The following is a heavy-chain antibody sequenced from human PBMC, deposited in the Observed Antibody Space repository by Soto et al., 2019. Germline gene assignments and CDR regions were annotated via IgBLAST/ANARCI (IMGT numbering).Heavy chain of an antibody. Sequence: QVQLQQWGAGLLKPSETLSLTCAVYGGSFSGYYWSWIRQPPGKGLEWIGEINYSGSTNYNPSLKSQVTISVDTSKNQFSLKLSSVTAADTAVYYCARVSGAAAGTYDPYYFDYWGQGTLVTVSS. CDR1: GGSFSGYY. CDR3: ARVSGAAAGTYDPYYFDY. D-gene: IGHD6-13*01. CDR2: INYSGST. V-gene: IGHV4-34*01. J-gene: IGHJ4*02.